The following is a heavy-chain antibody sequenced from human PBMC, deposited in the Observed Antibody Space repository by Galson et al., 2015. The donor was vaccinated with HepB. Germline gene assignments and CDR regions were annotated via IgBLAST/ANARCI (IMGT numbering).Heavy chain of an antibody. Sequence: SLRLSCAASGFTFSSYSMNWVRQAPGKGLEWVASITSSSTYIYYADSVKGRFTISRDNAKNSLYLQMNSLRAEDTAVYYCGRDYDVGAIGYWGQGTLVTVSS. D-gene: IGHD1-26*01. CDR1: GFTFSSYS. CDR2: ITSSSTYI. J-gene: IGHJ4*02. V-gene: IGHV3-21*01. CDR3: GRDYDVGAIGY.